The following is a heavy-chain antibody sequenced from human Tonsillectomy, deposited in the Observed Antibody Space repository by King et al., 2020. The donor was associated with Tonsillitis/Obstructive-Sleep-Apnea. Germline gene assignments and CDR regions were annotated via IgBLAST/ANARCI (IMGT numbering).Heavy chain of an antibody. CDR1: GFTFRSYS. J-gene: IGHJ4*02. CDR3: ARGGAAVVSGVDY. CDR2: IISSSSYI. V-gene: IGHV3-21*01. Sequence: VQLVESGGGLVKPGGSLRLSCAASGFTFRSYSMNWVRHAPGRGLEWVSSIISSSSYIYYADSVKGRFTISRDNAKNSLYLQMDSLRAEDTAVYYCARGGAAVVSGVDYWGQGALVTVSS. D-gene: IGHD4-23*01.